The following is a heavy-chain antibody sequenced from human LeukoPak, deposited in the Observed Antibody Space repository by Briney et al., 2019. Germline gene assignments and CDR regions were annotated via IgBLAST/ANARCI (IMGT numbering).Heavy chain of an antibody. CDR3: ASYADQPTPSFFDY. D-gene: IGHD2-2*01. Sequence: SETLSLTCTVSGGSISSYYWSWIRQPPGKGLEWIGYIYYSGSTNYNPSLKSRVTISVDTSKNQFSLKLSSVTAADTAVYYCASYADQPTPSFFDYWGQGTLVTVSS. CDR2: IYYSGST. CDR1: GGSISSYY. J-gene: IGHJ4*02. V-gene: IGHV4-59*01.